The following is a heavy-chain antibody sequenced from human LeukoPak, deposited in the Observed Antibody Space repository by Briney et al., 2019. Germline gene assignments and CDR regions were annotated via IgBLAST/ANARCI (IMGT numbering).Heavy chain of an antibody. CDR3: ARDSMIRDFYYGMDV. D-gene: IGHD2/OR15-2a*01. J-gene: IGHJ6*02. CDR1: GGSVSSGNYY. V-gene: IGHV4-61*01. CDR2: IYYSGST. Sequence: SETLSLTCIVSGGSVSSGNYYWSWIRQPPGKGLEWIGYIYYSGSTNYNPSLKSRVTISVDTSKNQFSLKLSSVTAADTAVFYCARDSMIRDFYYGMDVWGQGTTVTVSS.